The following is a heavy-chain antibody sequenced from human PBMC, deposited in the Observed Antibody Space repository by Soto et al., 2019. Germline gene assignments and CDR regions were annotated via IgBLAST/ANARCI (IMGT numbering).Heavy chain of an antibody. CDR1: GYTFNSHA. CDR3: GRDQSGIGYYVDWFDP. J-gene: IGHJ5*02. Sequence: ASVKVSCKASGYTFNSHAIHWVRQAPGQRPEWLGWINAGNGNTYYSEKFEGRVTFTRDTAATTVNMELTSLTSEDTAIYYCGRDQSGIGYYVDWFDPWGQGTLVTVS. D-gene: IGHD3-10*02. CDR2: INAGNGNT. V-gene: IGHV1-3*01.